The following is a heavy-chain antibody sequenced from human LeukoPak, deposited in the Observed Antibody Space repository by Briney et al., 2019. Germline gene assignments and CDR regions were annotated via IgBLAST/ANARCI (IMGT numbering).Heavy chain of an antibody. CDR2: ISPSGGST. V-gene: IGHV1-46*01. CDR1: GYTFTSNY. CDR3: ARGGPAARLITFGGVTDY. D-gene: IGHD3-16*01. Sequence: ASVKVSCKAFGYTFTSNYMHWVRQAPGQGPEWMGVISPSGGSTTYAQKFQGRATLTTDTSTSTAYMELRNLRSDDTAVYYCARGGPAARLITFGGVTDYWGQGTLVTVSS. J-gene: IGHJ4*02.